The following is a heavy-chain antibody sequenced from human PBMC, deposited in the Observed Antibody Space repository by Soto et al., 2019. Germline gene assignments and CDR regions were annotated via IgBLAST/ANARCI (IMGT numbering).Heavy chain of an antibody. D-gene: IGHD2-8*01. CDR3: ASVHCNDALCTIPAWFDP. CDR2: ISHRGNT. Sequence: SSETLSLTCSVSGDSISSGAYFWSWIRHLPGKGLGWLRSISHRGNTFVWATLRNELCLSMDTSQNRLSWNLSSVTGSDTAVYSCASVHCNDALCTIPAWFDPWGRRSQGTVSS. V-gene: IGHV4-31*01. CDR1: GDSISSGAYF. J-gene: IGHJ5*02.